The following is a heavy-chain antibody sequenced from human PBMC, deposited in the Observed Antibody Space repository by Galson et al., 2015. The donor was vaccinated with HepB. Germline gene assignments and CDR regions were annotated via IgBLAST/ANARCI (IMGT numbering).Heavy chain of an antibody. J-gene: IGHJ4*02. Sequence: LRLSCAASGFTFSSYAMHWIRQAPGKGLEWVAVISYDGSNKYYADSVKGRFTISRDDSKNTLYLQMNSLRAEDTAVYYCATSITRSSSWDLDYWGQGTLVTVSS. CDR1: GFTFSSYA. V-gene: IGHV3-30-3*01. CDR3: ATSITRSSSWDLDY. CDR2: ISYDGSNK. D-gene: IGHD6-13*01.